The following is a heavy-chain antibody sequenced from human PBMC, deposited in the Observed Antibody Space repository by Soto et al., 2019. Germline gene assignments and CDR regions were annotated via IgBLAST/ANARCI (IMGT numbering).Heavy chain of an antibody. J-gene: IGHJ4*02. CDR3: ARGTPQREQLGHYFDY. Sequence: ASVKVSCKASGYTFTSYYMHWVRQAPGQGLEWMGIINPSGGSTSYAQKFQGRVTMTRDTSTSTVYMELSSLRSEDTAVYYCARGTPQREQLGHYFDYWGQGTLVTVSS. D-gene: IGHD6-6*01. CDR2: INPSGGST. V-gene: IGHV1-46*01. CDR1: GYTFTSYY.